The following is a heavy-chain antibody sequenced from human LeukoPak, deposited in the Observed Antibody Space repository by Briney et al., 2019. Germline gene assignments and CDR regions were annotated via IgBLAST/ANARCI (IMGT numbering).Heavy chain of an antibody. CDR1: GGSISSSSYY. Sequence: SETLSLTCTVSGGSISSSSYYWGWIRQPPGKGLEWIGSIYYSGSTYYNPSLKSRVTISVDTSKNQFSLKLSSVTAADTAVYYCARSVGYSYGFYYWGQGTLVTVSS. J-gene: IGHJ4*02. CDR3: ARSVGYSYGFYY. CDR2: IYYSGST. D-gene: IGHD5-18*01. V-gene: IGHV4-39*01.